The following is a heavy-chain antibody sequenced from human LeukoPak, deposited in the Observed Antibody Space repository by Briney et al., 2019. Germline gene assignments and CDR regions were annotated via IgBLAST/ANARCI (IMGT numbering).Heavy chain of an antibody. V-gene: IGHV6-1*01. CDR3: ARDRPGYSSGWYINWFDP. CDR2: TYYRSKWYN. CDR1: GDSVSSNSAA. J-gene: IGHJ5*02. D-gene: IGHD6-19*01. Sequence: SQTLSLTCAISGDSVSSNSAAWNWIRQSPSRGLEWLGRTYYRSKWYNDYAVSVKSRITINPDTSKNQFSLQLNSVTPEDTAVYYCARDRPGYSSGWYINWFDPWGQGTLVTVSS.